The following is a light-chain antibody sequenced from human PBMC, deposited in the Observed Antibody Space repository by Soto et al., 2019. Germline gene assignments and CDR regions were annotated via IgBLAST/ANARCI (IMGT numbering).Light chain of an antibody. CDR3: QKYSSVIT. Sequence: DIQMTQSAASLSACVGDRVTITCRASQGISNYLAWYQQKPGKVPKLLIYAASTLQSGVPSRFSGSGSGTDFTLTITSLQPEDVATYYCQKYSSVITFGQGTRLEIK. CDR2: AAS. V-gene: IGKV1-27*01. J-gene: IGKJ5*01. CDR1: QGISNY.